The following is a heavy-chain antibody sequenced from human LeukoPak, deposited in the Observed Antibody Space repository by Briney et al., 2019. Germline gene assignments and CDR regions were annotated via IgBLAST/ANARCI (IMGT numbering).Heavy chain of an antibody. CDR1: GFTFSSYG. J-gene: IGHJ4*02. CDR2: ISYDGSNK. CDR3: AKGSNRGVATIDY. D-gene: IGHD5-12*01. V-gene: IGHV3-30*18. Sequence: SLRLSCAASGFTFSSYGMHWVRHAPGKGLDEVAVISYDGSNKYYADSVKGRFTISRDNSKNTLFLQMNSLRAEDTAVYYCAKGSNRGVATIDYWGQGTLVTVSS.